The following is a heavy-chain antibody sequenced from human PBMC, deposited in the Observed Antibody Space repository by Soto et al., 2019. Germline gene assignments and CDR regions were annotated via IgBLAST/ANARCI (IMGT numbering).Heavy chain of an antibody. CDR3: ARGRYCSGGRCYFDY. CDR2: IKQDGSEN. D-gene: IGHD2-15*01. Sequence: GGSLRLSCAASGFTFSNYWMSWVRQAPGEGLEWVANIKQDGSENSYVDSVKGRFTISRDNAKNSVYLQMNSLRAEDTAVYYSARGRYCSGGRCYFDYWGQGTPVTVSS. J-gene: IGHJ4*02. CDR1: GFTFSNYW. V-gene: IGHV3-7*04.